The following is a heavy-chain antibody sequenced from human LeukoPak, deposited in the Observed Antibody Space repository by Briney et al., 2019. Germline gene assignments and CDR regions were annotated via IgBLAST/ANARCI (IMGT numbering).Heavy chain of an antibody. CDR1: GYSFTSYW. V-gene: IGHV5-51*01. CDR3: ARQHSSSWYYFDD. J-gene: IGHJ4*02. CDR2: IYPGDSDT. Sequence: GESLKISCKGSGYSFTSYWIGWVRQMPGKGLEWMGIIYPGDSDTRYSPSFQGQVTISADKSISTAYLQWSSLKASDTAMYYCARQHSSSWYYFDDWGQGTLVTVSS. D-gene: IGHD6-13*01.